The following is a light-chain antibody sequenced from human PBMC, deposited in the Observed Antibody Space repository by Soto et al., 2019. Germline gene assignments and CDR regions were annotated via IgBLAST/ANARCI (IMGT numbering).Light chain of an antibody. Sequence: DIQMTQSPSSLSASVGDRVTITCRASQDISNYLAWYQQKPGKVPKLLIFAASTLQSGVPSRFSGSGSGTDFTLTISSLQPEDVATYYCQKYNGAPWTFGQWTKVEIK. J-gene: IGKJ1*01. CDR3: QKYNGAPWT. V-gene: IGKV1-27*01. CDR2: AAS. CDR1: QDISNY.